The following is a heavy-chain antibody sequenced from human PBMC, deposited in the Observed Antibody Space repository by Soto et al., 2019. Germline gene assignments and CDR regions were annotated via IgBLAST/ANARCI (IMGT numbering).Heavy chain of an antibody. J-gene: IGHJ5*02. Sequence: ASVKVSCKASGYTFISSEIVWVRQATGQGLEWMGIINPSGGSTSYAQKFQGRVTMTRDTSTSTVYMELSSLRSEDTAVYYCARSHYDFWSGYYTWWFDPWGQGTLVTVSS. CDR1: GYTFISSE. CDR3: ARSHYDFWSGYYTWWFDP. V-gene: IGHV1-46*01. CDR2: INPSGGST. D-gene: IGHD3-3*01.